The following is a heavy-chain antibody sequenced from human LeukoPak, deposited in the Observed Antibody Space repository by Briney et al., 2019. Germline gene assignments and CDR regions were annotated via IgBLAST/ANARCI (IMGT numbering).Heavy chain of an antibody. CDR2: INHSGST. D-gene: IGHD2-2*01. V-gene: IGHV4-34*01. Sequence: SETLSLTCAVYGGSFSGYYWSWIRQPPGKGLEWIGEINHSGSTNTNPTPKSRVTISVDTSKNKFSLYLSSVTAADTAVYYCARVRGIVVVPAAITGYSYGCRRHYFDYWGQGTLVTVSS. CDR1: GGSFSGYY. CDR3: ARVRGIVVVPAAITGYSYGCRRHYFDY. J-gene: IGHJ4*02.